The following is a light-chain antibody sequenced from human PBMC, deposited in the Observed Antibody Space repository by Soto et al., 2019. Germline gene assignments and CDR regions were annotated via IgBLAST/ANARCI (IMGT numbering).Light chain of an antibody. CDR3: GTWDSSLSAVV. CDR2: DNS. J-gene: IGLJ2*01. Sequence: QSVLTQPPSVSAAPGQTVTISCSGSSSNIGNNYVSWYQHLPGTAPKLLISDNSERPSGIPDRFSGSKSGTSATLGITGLQTGDEADYYCGTWDSSLSAVVFGGGTKLTV. CDR1: SSNIGNNY. V-gene: IGLV1-51*01.